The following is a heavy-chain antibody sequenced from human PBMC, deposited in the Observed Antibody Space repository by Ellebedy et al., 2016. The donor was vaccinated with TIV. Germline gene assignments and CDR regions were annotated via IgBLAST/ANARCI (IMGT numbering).Heavy chain of an antibody. CDR2: ITLRSNYI. CDR1: GFTFSAYS. J-gene: IGHJ6*02. Sequence: PGGSLRLSCAASGFTFSAYSMNWVRQAPGKGLEWVSSITLRSNYIYYADSLKGRFTISRDDAKNSLSLQMNSLRAEDTAVYYCARDANPSRTTGTGGLDVWGQGTTVTVSS. V-gene: IGHV3-21*01. CDR3: ARDANPSRTTGTGGLDV. D-gene: IGHD1-1*01.